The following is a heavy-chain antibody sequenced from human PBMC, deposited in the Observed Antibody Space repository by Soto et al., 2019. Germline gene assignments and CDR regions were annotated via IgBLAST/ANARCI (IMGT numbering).Heavy chain of an antibody. D-gene: IGHD3-22*01. CDR1: GVSISDYF. CDR2: IHYSGKT. CDR3: ARNRVPLSDDYDSSGYDGPLDV. V-gene: IGHV4-59*01. J-gene: IGHJ3*01. Sequence: SETRAFTGTVSGVSISDYFWGWMRRPAGKGLEWIGYIHYSGKTHDAPALKSRVTISVDTSKNQVSPKLSSVTAADTAVYYCARNRVPLSDDYDSSGYDGPLDVWSQGTLVTVS.